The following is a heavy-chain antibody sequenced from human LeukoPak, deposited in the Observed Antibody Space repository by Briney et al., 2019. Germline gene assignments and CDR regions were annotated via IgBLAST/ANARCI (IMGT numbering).Heavy chain of an antibody. D-gene: IGHD2-15*01. CDR3: AKDRGATIVVVVAAPSNNWFDP. CDR1: GFTFSSYA. J-gene: IGHJ5*02. Sequence: GGSLRLSCAASGFTFSSYAMSGVRQAPGKGVEGVSAISGSGGSTYYADSVKGRFTISRDNSKNTLYLQMNSLRAEDTAVYYCAKDRGATIVVVVAAPSNNWFDPWGQGTLVTVSS. CDR2: ISGSGGST. V-gene: IGHV3-23*01.